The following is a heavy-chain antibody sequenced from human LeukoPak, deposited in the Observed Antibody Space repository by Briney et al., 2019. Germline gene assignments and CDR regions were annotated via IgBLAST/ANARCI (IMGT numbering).Heavy chain of an antibody. CDR3: AREGYSYGHNWFDP. CDR2: IYYSGST. V-gene: IGHV4-59*12. D-gene: IGHD5-18*01. J-gene: IGHJ5*02. Sequence: PSETLSLTCIVSGGSISSNYWSWIRQPPGKGLEWIGHIYYSGSTNYNPSLKSRVTISVDTSKNQFSLKLSSVTAADTAVYYCAREGYSYGHNWFDPWGQGTLVIVSS. CDR1: GGSISSNY.